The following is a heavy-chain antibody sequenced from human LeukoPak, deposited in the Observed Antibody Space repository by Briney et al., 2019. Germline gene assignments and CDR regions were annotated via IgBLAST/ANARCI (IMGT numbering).Heavy chain of an antibody. J-gene: IGHJ6*03. CDR2: ISAYNGNT. D-gene: IGHD3-22*01. CDR1: GYTFTNYG. CDR3: ARDRPFYYGSSGYYSPKSVGDYYYYYMDV. V-gene: IGHV1-18*01. Sequence: GASVKVSCKASGYTFTNYGINWVRQAPGQGLEWMGWISAYNGNTNYAQRFQGRVTMTTDTSTSTAYMELRSLRSDDTAVYYCARDRPFYYGSSGYYSPKSVGDYYYYYMDVWGKGTTVTVSS.